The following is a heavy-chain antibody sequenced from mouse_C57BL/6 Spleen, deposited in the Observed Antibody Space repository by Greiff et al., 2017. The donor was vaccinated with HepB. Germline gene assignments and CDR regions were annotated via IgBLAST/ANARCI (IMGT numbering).Heavy chain of an antibody. V-gene: IGHV1-58*01. CDR3: AITTVVATDAMDY. CDR1: GYTFTSYG. Sequence: EVQLQQSGAELVRPGSSVKMSCKTSGYTFTSYGINWVKQRPGQGLEWIGYIYIGNGSTEYNEKFKGKATLTSDTSSSTAYMQLSSLTSADSAIYFCAITTVVATDAMDYWGQGTSVTVSS. J-gene: IGHJ4*01. CDR2: IYIGNGST. D-gene: IGHD1-1*01.